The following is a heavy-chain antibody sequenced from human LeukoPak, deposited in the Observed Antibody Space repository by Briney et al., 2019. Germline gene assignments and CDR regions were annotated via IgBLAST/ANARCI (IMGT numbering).Heavy chain of an antibody. D-gene: IGHD3-22*01. V-gene: IGHV4-39*07. CDR1: GGSISSSSNY. CDR3: ARAVGGYYYDSSGYYRYFDY. CDR2: IYYSGST. J-gene: IGHJ4*02. Sequence: SETLSLTCTVSGGSISSSSNYWGWIRQPPGKGLEWIRCIYYSGSTDYNPSLKSLVTISVDTSKNQFSLKLSSVTAADTAVYYCARAVGGYYYDSSGYYRYFDYWGQGTLVTVSS.